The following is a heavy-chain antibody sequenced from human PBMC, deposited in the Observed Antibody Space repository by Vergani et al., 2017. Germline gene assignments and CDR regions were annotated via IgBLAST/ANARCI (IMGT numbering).Heavy chain of an antibody. D-gene: IGHD3-3*01. Sequence: QVQLVQSGAEVKKPGASVKVSCKASGYTFTSYGISWVRQAPGQGLEWMGWISAYNGNTNYAQKLQGRVTMTTDTSTSTAYMELRSLRSDDTAVYYCARARGSSYYDFWSGYFWFDPWGQGTLVTVSS. CDR3: ARARGSSYYDFWSGYFWFDP. CDR1: GYTFTSYG. J-gene: IGHJ5*02. V-gene: IGHV1-18*01. CDR2: ISAYNGNT.